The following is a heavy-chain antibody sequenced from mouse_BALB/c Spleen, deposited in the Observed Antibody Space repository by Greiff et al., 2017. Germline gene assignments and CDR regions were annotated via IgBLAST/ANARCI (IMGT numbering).Heavy chain of an antibody. D-gene: IGHD1-1*01. CDR2: ISSGSSTI. J-gene: IGHJ4*01. Sequence: EVHLVESGGGLVQPGGSRKLSCAASGFTFSSFGIHWVRQAPEKGLEWVAYISSGSSTIYYADTVKGRFTISRDNPKNTLFLQMTSLRSEDTAMYYCARKSSPYYGSSYGAMDYWGQGTSVTVSS. V-gene: IGHV5-17*02. CDR1: GFTFSSFG. CDR3: ARKSSPYYGSSYGAMDY.